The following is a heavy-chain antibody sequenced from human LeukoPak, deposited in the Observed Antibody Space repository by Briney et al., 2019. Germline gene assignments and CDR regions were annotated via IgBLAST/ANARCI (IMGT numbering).Heavy chain of an antibody. Sequence: PSETLSLTRTVSGYSISSGYYWGWIRQPPGKGLEWIGSIYHSGSTYYNPSLKSRVTISVDTSKNQFSLRLTSVTAADTAVYYCARRFGRKFGERFYYYHYMDVWGKGTTVTISS. J-gene: IGHJ6*03. V-gene: IGHV4-38-2*02. CDR1: GYSISSGYY. D-gene: IGHD3-10*01. CDR3: ARRFGRKFGERFYYYHYMDV. CDR2: IYHSGST.